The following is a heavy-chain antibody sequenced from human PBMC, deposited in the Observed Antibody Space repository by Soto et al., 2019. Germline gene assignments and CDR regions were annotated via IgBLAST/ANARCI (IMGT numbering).Heavy chain of an antibody. V-gene: IGHV3-11*06. Sequence: GGSLRLSCAASGFTFSDYYMSWIRQAPGKGLEWVSYISSSSSYTNYADSVKGRFTISRDNAKNSLYLQMNSLRAEDTAVYYCAGDSGGSYSSSSDKLNWFDPWGQGTLVTVSS. J-gene: IGHJ5*02. D-gene: IGHD6-6*01. CDR2: ISSSSSYT. CDR1: GFTFSDYY. CDR3: AGDSGGSYSSSSDKLNWFDP.